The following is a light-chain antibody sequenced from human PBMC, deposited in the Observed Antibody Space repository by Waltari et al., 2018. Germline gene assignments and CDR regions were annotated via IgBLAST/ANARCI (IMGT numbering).Light chain of an antibody. Sequence: QQPEKGPVYLLKFNKDCSRSKGDCSPDRFSGSSSVAERYLTISSLQSEDESDYYCQTESHGTWVFGGGTKLTVL. CDR2: FNKDCSR. CDR3: QTESHGTWV. V-gene: IGLV4-69*01. J-gene: IGLJ3*02.